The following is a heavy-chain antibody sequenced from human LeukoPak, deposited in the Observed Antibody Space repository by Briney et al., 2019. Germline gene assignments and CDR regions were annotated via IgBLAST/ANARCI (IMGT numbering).Heavy chain of an antibody. CDR3: AKDYDILTGYPDY. D-gene: IGHD3-9*01. Sequence: PGGSLRLSCAASGFTFSSYSMNWVRQAPGKGLEWVSSISSSSSYIYYADSVKGRFTISRDNAKNSLYLQMNSLRAEDTAVYYCAKDYDILTGYPDYWGQGTLVTVSS. CDR1: GFTFSSYS. V-gene: IGHV3-21*01. CDR2: ISSSSSYI. J-gene: IGHJ4*02.